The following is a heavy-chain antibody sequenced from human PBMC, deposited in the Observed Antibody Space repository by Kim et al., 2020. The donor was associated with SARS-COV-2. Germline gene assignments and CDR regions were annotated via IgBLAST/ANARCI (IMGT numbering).Heavy chain of an antibody. CDR2: INHSGST. CDR1: GGSFSDYS. Sequence: SETLSLTCAVYGGSFSDYSWSWIRQPPGKGLEWIGEINHSGSTNYYPSLKSRVTISVDTSKNQFSLMLSSVTAADTAAYYCARGRYSYHRGASDYCGARTLGTVSS. CDR3: ARGRYSYHRGASDY. V-gene: IGHV4-34*01. D-gene: IGHD5-18*01. J-gene: IGHJ4*02.